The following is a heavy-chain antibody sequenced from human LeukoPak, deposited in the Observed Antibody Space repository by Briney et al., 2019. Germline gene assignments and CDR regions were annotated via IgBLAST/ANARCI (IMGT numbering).Heavy chain of an antibody. CDR3: ANHSDTAMVYAY. Sequence: PGGSLRLSCAASGFTFSSYAMSWVRQAPGKGLEWVSGISGSGSSTYYADSVKGRFTISRDNSKKTLNLQMNSLRAEDTAVYYCANHSDTAMVYAYWGQGTLVTVSS. V-gene: IGHV3-23*01. CDR1: GFTFSSYA. J-gene: IGHJ4*02. CDR2: ISGSGSST. D-gene: IGHD5-18*01.